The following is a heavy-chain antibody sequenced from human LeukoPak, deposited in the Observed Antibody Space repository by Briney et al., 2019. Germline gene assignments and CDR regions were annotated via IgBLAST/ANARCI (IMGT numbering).Heavy chain of an antibody. D-gene: IGHD1-26*01. CDR2: IRYDGSNK. CDR3: ARDPYSGSYGNYYYYFMDV. V-gene: IGHV3-30*02. CDR1: GFTFSSYG. J-gene: IGHJ6*03. Sequence: GGSLRLSCAASGFTFSSYGMHWVRQAPGKGLEWVAFIRYDGSNKYYADSVKGRFTISRDNSKNTLYLQMNSLRAEDTAVYYCARDPYSGSYGNYYYYFMDVWGKGTTVIISS.